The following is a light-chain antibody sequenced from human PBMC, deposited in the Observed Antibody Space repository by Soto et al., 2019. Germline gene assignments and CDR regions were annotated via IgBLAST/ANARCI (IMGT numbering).Light chain of an antibody. CDR1: LSVNNL. CDR2: DAS. CDR3: HQRSTWPRALT. Sequence: EIVLTQSPATLSLSPGERATLSCRASLSVNNLLAWYQQKPGQPPRLLIYDASNRATGIPARFSGSGSGTDFTLTISSLEPEDFAVYYCHQRSTWPRALTFGGGTKVDIK. V-gene: IGKV3-11*01. J-gene: IGKJ4*01.